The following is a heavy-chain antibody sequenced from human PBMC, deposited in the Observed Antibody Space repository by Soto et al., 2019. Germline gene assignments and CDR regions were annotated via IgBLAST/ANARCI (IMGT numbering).Heavy chain of an antibody. CDR2: IYHTGGT. CDR3: AREKGAGTYMGFAY. J-gene: IGHJ4*02. D-gene: IGHD3-10*01. V-gene: IGHV4-4*02. Sequence: QVQLQESGPGLVKPSGTLSLTCAVSGGSISTNNWWSWVRQPPGKGLEWIGEIYHTGGTNYNPSLQSRVAMSVDKSKKQFSLNLNSVTAADTAVYYCAREKGAGTYMGFAYWGQGTLVTVSS. CDR1: GGSISTNNW.